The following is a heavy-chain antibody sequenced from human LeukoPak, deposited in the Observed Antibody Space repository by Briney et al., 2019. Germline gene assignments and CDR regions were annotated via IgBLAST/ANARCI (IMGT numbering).Heavy chain of an antibody. Sequence: GGSLRLSCAASGFTFSSYSMNWVRQAPGKGLEWVSFISSSSSYIYYADSVKGRFTISRDNAKNSLFLQMNSLRAEDTAVYYCARSRGTYFDYWGQGTLVTVSS. CDR1: GFTFSSYS. D-gene: IGHD1-26*01. J-gene: IGHJ4*02. CDR3: ARSRGTYFDY. V-gene: IGHV3-21*04. CDR2: ISSSSSYI.